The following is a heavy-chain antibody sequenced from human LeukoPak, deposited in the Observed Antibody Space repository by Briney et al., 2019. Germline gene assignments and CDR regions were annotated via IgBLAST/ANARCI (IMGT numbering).Heavy chain of an antibody. V-gene: IGHV3-30*18. Sequence: SCKASGYTFTGYYMHWVRQAPGKGLEWVAVISYDGSNKYYADSVKGRFTISRDNSKNTLYLQMNSLRAEDTAVYYCAKAPGTAGKRGFDYWGQGTLVTVSS. CDR3: AKAPGTAGKRGFDY. CDR1: GYTFTGYY. J-gene: IGHJ4*02. D-gene: IGHD6-19*01. CDR2: ISYDGSNK.